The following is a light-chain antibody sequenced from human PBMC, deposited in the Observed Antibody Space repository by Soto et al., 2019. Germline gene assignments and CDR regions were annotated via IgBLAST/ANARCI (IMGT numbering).Light chain of an antibody. V-gene: IGKV2-28*01. J-gene: IGKJ4*01. CDR1: QSLLHRNGKNY. CDR3: MQGLQRGS. CDR2: LAS. Sequence: VLTQSPLSLPVTPGEPASISCRSSQSLLHRNGKNYLDWYLQKPGQSPQILIYLASNRSSGVPARFSGSGSGTDFTLRISPVQAEDVGVYYCMQGLQRGSFGGGTKVEIK.